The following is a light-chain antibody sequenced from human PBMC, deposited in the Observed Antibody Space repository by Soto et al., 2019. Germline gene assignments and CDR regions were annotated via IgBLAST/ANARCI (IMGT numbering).Light chain of an antibody. J-gene: IGLJ2*01. Sequence: QSVLTQPPSVSAAPGQKVTISCSGSSSNIGNNYVSWYQQLPGTAPKLLIYDNNKRPSGIPDRFSGCKSGTSATLGITGLAAGDEADYYCGTWDSSLSAGVVFGGGTKLTVL. V-gene: IGLV1-51*01. CDR2: DNN. CDR3: GTWDSSLSAGVV. CDR1: SSNIGNNY.